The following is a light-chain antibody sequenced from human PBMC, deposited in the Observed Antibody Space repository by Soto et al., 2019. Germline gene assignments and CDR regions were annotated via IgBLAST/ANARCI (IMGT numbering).Light chain of an antibody. V-gene: IGKV3-20*01. Sequence: ERVVTKSPAALCVCKEERATLSCRAGQSVSSNLAWYQQKPGHAPRLLIYGASNRATGIPDRFSVSGSGTDFTLTISRLDPEDFPVCYLLHYGISRTFAQRTKVDIK. J-gene: IGKJ1*01. CDR1: QSVSSN. CDR3: LHYGISRT. CDR2: GAS.